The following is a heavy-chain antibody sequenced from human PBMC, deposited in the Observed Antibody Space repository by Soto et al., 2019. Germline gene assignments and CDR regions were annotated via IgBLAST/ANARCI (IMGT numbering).Heavy chain of an antibody. CDR1: GFSFSSHS. D-gene: IGHD3-9*01. Sequence: EVQLVESGGGLVQPGGFLRLSCAASGFSFSSHSMNWVRQAPGKGLEWVSYISSTSSIIYYADSVKGRFTTSRDNAKNSLYLQMNSLRDEDTAVYYSTRAKGWPDISFHPWGQGTLVIVSS. CDR3: TRAKGWPDISFHP. J-gene: IGHJ1*01. V-gene: IGHV3-48*02. CDR2: ISSTSSII.